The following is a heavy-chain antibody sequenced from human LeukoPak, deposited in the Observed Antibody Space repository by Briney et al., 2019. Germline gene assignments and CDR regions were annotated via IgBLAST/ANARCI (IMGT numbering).Heavy chain of an antibody. CDR1: GFTFSSYA. V-gene: IGHV3-23*01. CDR3: AKAKHIEQWLRSPFDY. CDR2: ISASGGST. Sequence: GGSLRLSCAASGFTFSSYAMRWVRQAPGKGLEWVSSISASGGSTYYADSVKGRFTISRDNSKNTLYLQMNSLRAEDTAVYYCAKAKHIEQWLRSPFDYWGQGTLVTVSS. D-gene: IGHD6-19*01. J-gene: IGHJ4*02.